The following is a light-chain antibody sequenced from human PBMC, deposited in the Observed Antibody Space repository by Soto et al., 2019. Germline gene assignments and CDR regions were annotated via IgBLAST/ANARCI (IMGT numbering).Light chain of an antibody. V-gene: IGLV2-14*01. CDR1: RSDVGGYNF. Sequence: QSVLTQPASVSGSPGQSITISCTGTRSDVGGYNFVSWFQQHPGKAPKLIIYEVTNRPSGISNRFSGSKSGNTASLTISGLQAEDEADYYCSSYVSSRTYVFGPGTKLTVL. CDR3: SSYVSSRTYV. CDR2: EVT. J-gene: IGLJ1*01.